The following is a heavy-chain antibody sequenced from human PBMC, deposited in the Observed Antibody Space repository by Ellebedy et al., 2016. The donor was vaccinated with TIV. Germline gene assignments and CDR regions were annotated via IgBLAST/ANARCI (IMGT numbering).Heavy chain of an antibody. CDR3: ARDSYYYGLDY. CDR2: IYYSGST. CDR1: GDSISSYY. Sequence: MPSETLSLTCTVSGDSISSYYWSWIRQPPGKGLEWIGYIYYSGSTNYNPSLKSRGIISVDTSKNQFSLKLTSVTAADTAVYYCARDSYYYGLDYWGQGTLVTVSS. J-gene: IGHJ4*02. V-gene: IGHV4-59*12. D-gene: IGHD3-10*01.